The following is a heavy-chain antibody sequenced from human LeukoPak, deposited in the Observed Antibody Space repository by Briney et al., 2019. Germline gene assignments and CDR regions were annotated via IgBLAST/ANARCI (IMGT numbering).Heavy chain of an antibody. Sequence: GGSLRLSCAASGFTFSSYIMHWVRQAPGKGLEYVAAISSNGGGTYYANSVKDRFTISRDNSKNTLYLQMGSLRAEDMAVYYCARCEYCSRTSCYSCALDIWGQGTMVTVSS. V-gene: IGHV3-64*01. CDR3: ARCEYCSRTSCYSCALDI. J-gene: IGHJ3*02. CDR2: ISSNGGGT. D-gene: IGHD2-2*01. CDR1: GFTFSSYI.